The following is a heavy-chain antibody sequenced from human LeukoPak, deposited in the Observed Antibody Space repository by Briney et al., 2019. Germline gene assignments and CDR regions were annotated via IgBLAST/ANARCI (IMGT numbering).Heavy chain of an antibody. Sequence: GESLKISGKGSGYSFPTYWIAWVRQMPGKGLEGMGIIYPGDSDTRYSPSFQGQVTISADKSISTAYLQWSSLKASDTAMYYCARLDCSTTSCYTGMGWFDPWGQGTLVTVSS. CDR2: IYPGDSDT. CDR3: ARLDCSTTSCYTGMGWFDP. D-gene: IGHD2-2*02. V-gene: IGHV5-51*01. J-gene: IGHJ5*02. CDR1: GYSFPTYW.